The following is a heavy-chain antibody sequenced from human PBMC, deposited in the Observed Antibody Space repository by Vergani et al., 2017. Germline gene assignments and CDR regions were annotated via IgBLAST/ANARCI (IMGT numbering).Heavy chain of an antibody. CDR1: GFLFSTYW. Sequence: EVQLVESGGGLVQPGGSLRLSCEASGFLFSTYWMNWVRQAPGKGLEWVANIRQDGGEEYCVDSVKGRFTISRDNAKNSLYLQMNNLIVEDTAVYYCARVGYSNSWSLDYWGQGTLVTVSS. V-gene: IGHV3-7*01. J-gene: IGHJ4*02. CDR2: IRQDGGEE. CDR3: ARVGYSNSWSLDY. D-gene: IGHD6-13*01.